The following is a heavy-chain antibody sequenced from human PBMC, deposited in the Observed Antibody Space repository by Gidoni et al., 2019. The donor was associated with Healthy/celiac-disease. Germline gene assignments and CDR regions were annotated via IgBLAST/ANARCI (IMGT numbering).Heavy chain of an antibody. CDR3: ARGASGGFGGRRFHH. CDR1: GGSISSSNW. D-gene: IGHD1-26*01. J-gene: IGHJ1*01. CDR2: LYHTGGT. Sequence: QVQLQESGPGLVKPSGTLSLNCAVSGGSISSSNWWTWVRQPPGKGLEWIGELYHTGGTNYNPSLKSRVTISVDKSKNQFSLRLSSVTAADTAMYYCARGASGGFGGRRFHHWGQGTLVTVSS. V-gene: IGHV4-4*02.